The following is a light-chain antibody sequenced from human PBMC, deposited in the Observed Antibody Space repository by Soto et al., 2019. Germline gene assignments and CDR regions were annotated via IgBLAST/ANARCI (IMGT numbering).Light chain of an antibody. CDR2: GAS. CDR1: QSVSSN. V-gene: IGKV3-15*01. J-gene: IGKJ1*01. CDR3: QQYNNWPRT. Sequence: EIVMTQSPATLSVSPGERATHSCRASQSVSSNLAWYQQKPGQAPRLLIYGASTRATGIPARFGGSGSGTEFTLTISSLQSEDFAVYYCQQYNNWPRTFGHGTKVDIK.